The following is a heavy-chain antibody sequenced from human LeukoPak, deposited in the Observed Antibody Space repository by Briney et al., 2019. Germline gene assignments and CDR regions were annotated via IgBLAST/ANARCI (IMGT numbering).Heavy chain of an antibody. J-gene: IGHJ5*02. CDR1: GVSISSHY. D-gene: IGHD2-15*01. CDR2: IYYSGST. Sequence: SETLSLTCAVSGVSISSHYWSWIRQPPGKAPEWIGNIYYSGSTNYNPSLKSRVTISVDTSKNQFSLKLSSVTAADTAVYYCARRIGYRSYNWFDPWGQGTLVTVSS. CDR3: ARRIGYRSYNWFDP. V-gene: IGHV4-59*08.